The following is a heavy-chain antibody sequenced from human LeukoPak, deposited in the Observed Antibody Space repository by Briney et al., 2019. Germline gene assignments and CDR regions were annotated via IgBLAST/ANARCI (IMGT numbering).Heavy chain of an antibody. J-gene: IGHJ5*02. V-gene: IGHV1-24*01. D-gene: IGHD6-13*01. CDR2: VDPDGGET. CDR3: ARGPVAAAGTFWFDP. Sequence: ASVKVSCKVSGYTLTELSMHWVRQAPGKGLEWMGGVDPDGGETIYAQKFQGRVTMTEDTSTDTAYMELSSLRSEDTAVYYCARGPVAAAGTFWFDPWGQGTLVTVSS. CDR1: GYTLTELS.